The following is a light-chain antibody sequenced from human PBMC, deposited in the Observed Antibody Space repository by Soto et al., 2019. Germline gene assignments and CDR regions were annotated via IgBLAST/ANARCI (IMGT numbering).Light chain of an antibody. CDR1: QSIGSW. CDR2: KAS. Sequence: DIQMTQSPSTLSASVGDRVTITCRTSQSIGSWLAWYQQKPGKAPKLLIYKASSLETGVPSRFSGSGSGTEFTLTIISLQPDDFATYYCQQYNSYATFGQGTKLEI. CDR3: QQYNSYAT. V-gene: IGKV1-5*03. J-gene: IGKJ2*01.